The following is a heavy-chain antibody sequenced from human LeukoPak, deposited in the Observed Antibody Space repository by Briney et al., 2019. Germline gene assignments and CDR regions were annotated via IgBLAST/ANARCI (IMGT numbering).Heavy chain of an antibody. CDR1: GGSISSHY. CDR3: AGSTVTTLGLED. Sequence: PSETLSLTCTVSGGSISSHYWSWIRQPPGKGLEWIGYIYYSGSTNYNPSLKSRVTISVDTSKNQFSLKLSSVTAADAAVYYCAGSTVTTLGLEDWGQGTLVTVSS. V-gene: IGHV4-59*11. J-gene: IGHJ4*02. CDR2: IYYSGST. D-gene: IGHD4-17*01.